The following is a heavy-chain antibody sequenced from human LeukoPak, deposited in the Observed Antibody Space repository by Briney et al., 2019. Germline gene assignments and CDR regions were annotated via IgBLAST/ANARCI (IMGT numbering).Heavy chain of an antibody. CDR1: GGSISSYY. Sequence: PSETLSLICTVSGGSISSYYWSWIRQPPGKGLEWIGYIYYSGSTNYNPSLKSRVTISVDPSKNQFSLKLSSVTAADTAVYYCARSHYDFWSGHPFDYWGQGTLVTVSS. J-gene: IGHJ4*02. CDR2: IYYSGST. CDR3: ARSHYDFWSGHPFDY. D-gene: IGHD3-3*01. V-gene: IGHV4-59*01.